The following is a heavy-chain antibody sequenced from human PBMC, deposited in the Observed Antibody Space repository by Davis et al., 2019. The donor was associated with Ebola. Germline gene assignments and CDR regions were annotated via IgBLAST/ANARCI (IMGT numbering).Heavy chain of an antibody. Sequence: ASVKVSCKASGYTFTSYGISWVRQAPGQGLEWMGWISAYNGNTNYAQKLQGRVTMTTDTSTSTAYMELRSLRSDDTAVYYCARDPSYDFWSGSPYNWFDPWGQGTLVTVSS. V-gene: IGHV1-18*04. D-gene: IGHD3-3*01. CDR3: ARDPSYDFWSGSPYNWFDP. CDR1: GYTFTSYG. CDR2: ISAYNGNT. J-gene: IGHJ5*02.